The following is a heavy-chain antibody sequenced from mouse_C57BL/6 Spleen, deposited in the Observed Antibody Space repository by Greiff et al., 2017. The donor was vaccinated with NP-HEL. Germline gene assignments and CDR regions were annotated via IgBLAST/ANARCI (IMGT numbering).Heavy chain of an antibody. V-gene: IGHV1-26*01. D-gene: IGHD1-1*01. CDR2: INPNNGGT. Sequence: DVKLQESGPELVKPGASVKISCKASGYTFTDYYMNWVKQSHGKSLEWIGDINPNNGGTSYNQKFKGKATLTVDKSSSTAYMELRSLTSEDSAVYYCAMAHYGSSWFAYWGQGTLVTVSA. CDR1: GYTFTDYY. J-gene: IGHJ3*01. CDR3: AMAHYGSSWFAY.